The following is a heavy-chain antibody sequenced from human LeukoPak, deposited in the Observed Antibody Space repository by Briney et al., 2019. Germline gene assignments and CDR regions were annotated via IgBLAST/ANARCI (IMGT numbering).Heavy chain of an antibody. CDR2: ISGSGGRT. J-gene: IGHJ6*02. V-gene: IGHV3-23*01. CDR3: AKDLSGGQCSSTSCYGMDV. Sequence: PGGSLRLSCAASGFTFSSYAMSRVRQAPGKGLEWVSGISGSGGRTYYADSVKGRFTISRDNSKNTMYLQMNSLRAEDTAVYYCAKDLSGGQCSSTSCYGMDVWGQGTAVTVSS. D-gene: IGHD2-2*01. CDR1: GFTFSSYA.